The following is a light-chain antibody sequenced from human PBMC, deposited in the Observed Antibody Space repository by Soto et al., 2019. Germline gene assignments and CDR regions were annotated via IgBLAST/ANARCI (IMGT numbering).Light chain of an antibody. CDR1: NIESKS. V-gene: IGLV3-21*02. CDR2: VDS. J-gene: IGLJ1*01. CDR3: QVWDTISDHYV. Sequence: SYELTQPPSVSVAPGQTARITCGGNNIESKSVHWYQQRPGQAPVLVIYVDSDRPSGIPDRFSASTSGNTAALTLSRVEAGDEADYYCQVWDTISDHYVFGSGTKLTVL.